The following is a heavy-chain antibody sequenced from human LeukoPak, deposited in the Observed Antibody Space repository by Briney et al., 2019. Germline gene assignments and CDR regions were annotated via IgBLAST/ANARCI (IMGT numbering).Heavy chain of an antibody. V-gene: IGHV1-69*05. D-gene: IGHD6-13*01. CDR3: AGEGNRIAAPDNNWFDP. CDR2: IVPIFGTT. J-gene: IGHJ5*02. Sequence: GASVKVSCKASGGIFRRHALSWVRQAPGQGLEWMGGIVPIFGTTNYAPSLQGRVTFTTDESMNTAYMELIDLKFVDTAVYYCAGEGNRIAAPDNNWFDPWGQGTLVTVSS. CDR1: GGIFRRHA.